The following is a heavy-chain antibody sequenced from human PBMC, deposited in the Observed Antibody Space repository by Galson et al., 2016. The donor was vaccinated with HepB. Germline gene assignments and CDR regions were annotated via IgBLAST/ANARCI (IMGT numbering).Heavy chain of an antibody. V-gene: IGHV2-70*01. CDR1: GFSLSTSGMA. D-gene: IGHD4-17*01. Sequence: CTFSGFSLSTSGMAVSWIRQLPGKALEWLAVFDWNGNKFYSPSLTTRLTISKDTSKNQVVLTLTNMDPVDTATYFCARYLRSHGYYVMDVWGQGTTVTVSS. J-gene: IGHJ6*02. CDR2: FDWNGNK. CDR3: ARYLRSHGYYVMDV.